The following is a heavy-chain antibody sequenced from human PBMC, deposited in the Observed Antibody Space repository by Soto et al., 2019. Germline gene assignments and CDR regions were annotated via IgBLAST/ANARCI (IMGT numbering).Heavy chain of an antibody. Sequence: TLSLPCAISGYSVSSNSAAWNLIRQSPSRGLEWLGRTYYSSKWYNDYAVSVKSRITINPDTSKNQFSLQLNSVTPEDTAVYYCARWIQGSHAFEIWGQGTMVTVSS. CDR3: ARWIQGSHAFEI. J-gene: IGHJ3*02. D-gene: IGHD5-18*01. CDR1: GYSVSSNSAA. CDR2: TYYSSKWYN. V-gene: IGHV6-1*01.